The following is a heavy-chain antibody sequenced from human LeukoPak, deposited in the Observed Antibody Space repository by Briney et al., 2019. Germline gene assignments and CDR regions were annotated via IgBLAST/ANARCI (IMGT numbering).Heavy chain of an antibody. V-gene: IGHV1-46*01. CDR1: GYTFTSYY. J-gene: IGHJ5*02. CDR2: INPSGGST. CDR3: ARADYCSSTSCYSRWFDP. D-gene: IGHD2-2*01. Sequence: EASVKVSCKASGYTFTSYYMHWVRQAPGQGLEWMGIINPSGGSTSYAQKFQGRVTMTRDMSTSTVYMELSSLRSEDTAVYYCARADYCSSTSCYSRWFDPWGQGTLVTVS.